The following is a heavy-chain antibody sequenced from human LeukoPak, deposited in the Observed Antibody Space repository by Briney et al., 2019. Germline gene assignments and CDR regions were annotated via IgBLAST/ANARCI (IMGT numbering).Heavy chain of an antibody. CDR2: ISSSSSYI. Sequence: GGSLRLSCAASEFTFSSYSMNWVRQAPGKGLEWVSSISSSSSYIYYADSVKGRFTISRDNAKNSLYLQMNSLRAEDTAVYYCARGPSELPIAAAGSYFDYWGQGTLVTVSS. CDR1: EFTFSSYS. CDR3: ARGPSELPIAAAGSYFDY. J-gene: IGHJ4*02. D-gene: IGHD6-13*01. V-gene: IGHV3-21*01.